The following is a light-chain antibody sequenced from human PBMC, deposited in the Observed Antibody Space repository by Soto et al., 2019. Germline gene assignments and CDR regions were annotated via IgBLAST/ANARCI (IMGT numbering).Light chain of an antibody. CDR2: SNN. CDR3: AAWDDSRSALV. Sequence: QSVLTQPPSASGTPGQRVTISCSGSSSNIGSNYVYWYQQLPGTAPKLLIYSNNQRPSGVPDRFSGSKSGTSASLAISGLRSEDEAGYYCAAWDDSRSALVFGGGTKLTVL. J-gene: IGLJ2*01. CDR1: SSNIGSNY. V-gene: IGLV1-47*02.